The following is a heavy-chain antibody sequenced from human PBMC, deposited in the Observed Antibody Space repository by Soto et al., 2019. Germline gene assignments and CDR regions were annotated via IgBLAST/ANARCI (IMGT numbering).Heavy chain of an antibody. J-gene: IGHJ5*02. Sequence: LRLSCGASGFCFIKYKMNWVHQAPGKGLEWVSSITGDSSNTYYADSVKGRFTISRDNANNSLYLEMNSLGAEDTAMYYCSRDFIYDILTEGFDPWGQGTLVTVSS. CDR1: GFCFIKYK. CDR2: ITGDSSNT. D-gene: IGHD3-9*01. V-gene: IGHV3-21*01. CDR3: SRDFIYDILTEGFDP.